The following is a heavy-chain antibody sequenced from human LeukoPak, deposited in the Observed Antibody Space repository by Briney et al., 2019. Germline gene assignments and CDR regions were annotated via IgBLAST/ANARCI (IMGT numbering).Heavy chain of an antibody. CDR3: ARDGEYGTGSYYRGCFDY. V-gene: IGHV1-2*02. D-gene: IGHD3-10*01. J-gene: IGHJ4*02. CDR2: IHPRSGET. Sequence: ASVKVSCKASGYSFTAFYIHWVRQAPGQGLEWMGWIHPRSGETNYAYKFRGRVTMTRDTSTSTTYMDLGSLGSDDTAVYYCARDGEYGTGSYYRGCFDYWGQGTLVTVSS. CDR1: GYSFTAFY.